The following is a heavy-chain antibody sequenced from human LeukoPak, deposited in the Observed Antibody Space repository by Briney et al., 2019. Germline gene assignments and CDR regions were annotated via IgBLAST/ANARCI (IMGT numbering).Heavy chain of an antibody. CDR2: ISTGGHTI. V-gene: IGHV3-48*03. CDR1: EFTFSSYE. Sequence: GGSLRLSCAASEFTFSSYEMNWVRQAPGKGLEWISFISTGGHTIFYADSVKGRFTISRDNAKNSLYLQMNSLRAEDTAVYYCANERSYAEEGFSVWGQGTMVTVSS. CDR3: ANERSYAEEGFSV. D-gene: IGHD3-16*01. J-gene: IGHJ3*01.